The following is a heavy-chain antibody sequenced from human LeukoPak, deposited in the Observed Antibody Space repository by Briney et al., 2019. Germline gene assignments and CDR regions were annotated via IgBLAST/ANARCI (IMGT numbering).Heavy chain of an antibody. CDR2: INPNSGGT. Sequence: AASVKVSCKASGYTFTDYYMHWVRQAPGQGLEWMGWINPNSGGTNYAQKFQGRVTMTRDKSISTAYMELYSLRSDDTAVYYCARDPPGVRYGRPIFDFWGQGTLVTVSS. CDR1: GYTFTDYY. V-gene: IGHV1-2*02. D-gene: IGHD2-8*01. J-gene: IGHJ4*02. CDR3: ARDPPGVRYGRPIFDF.